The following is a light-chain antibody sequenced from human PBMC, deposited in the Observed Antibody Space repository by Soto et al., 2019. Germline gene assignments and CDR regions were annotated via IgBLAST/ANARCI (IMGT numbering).Light chain of an antibody. CDR1: RDVTTY. V-gene: IGKV1-39*01. J-gene: IGKJ1*01. Sequence: MNQSPSSLSAYVGEKIIITCRASRDVTTYLNWYQQKPGKAPKLLIDGASRLRSGVPLRFSGSGSGTDFTLTISRLEPEDFAVYYCQQYGSSRTFGQGTKVDI. CDR3: QQYGSSRT. CDR2: GAS.